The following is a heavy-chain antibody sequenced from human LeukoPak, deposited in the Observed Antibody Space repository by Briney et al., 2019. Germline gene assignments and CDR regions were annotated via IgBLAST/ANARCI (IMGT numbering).Heavy chain of an antibody. CDR1: GFTFSNHN. CDR3: ARYSGTYRDY. J-gene: IGHJ4*02. V-gene: IGHV3-21*01. CDR2: ITSGGSYI. Sequence: GGSLRLSCAASGFTFSNHNISWVRQAPGKGLEWVSTITSGGSYIFYADSVKGRFTISRDNTKNSLYLQMKSLRDEDTAVYYCARYSGTYRDYWGQGTLVTVSS. D-gene: IGHD1-26*01.